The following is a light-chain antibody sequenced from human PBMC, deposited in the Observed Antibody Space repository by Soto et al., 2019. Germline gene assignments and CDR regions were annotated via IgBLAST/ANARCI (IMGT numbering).Light chain of an antibody. Sequence: DIVMTQSPDSLAVSLGERATINCKSSQSVLYSSNNKNYLAWYQQKPGQPPKLLIYWASTRESRVPDRFGGSGSGTDFTLTITGLQAEDVAVYYCQHYYSTPPMFGQGTKVEIK. CDR2: WAS. V-gene: IGKV4-1*01. J-gene: IGKJ1*01. CDR1: QSVLYSSNNKNY. CDR3: QHYYSTPPM.